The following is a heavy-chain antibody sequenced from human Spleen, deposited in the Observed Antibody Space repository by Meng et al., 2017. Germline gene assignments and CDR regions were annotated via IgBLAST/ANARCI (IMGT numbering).Heavy chain of an antibody. D-gene: IGHD5-12*01. CDR1: GGSFSGYY. Sequence: QVQLQESGPGLVKPSGTLSLTCAVSGGSFSGYYWTWIRQPPGKGLESIGEINHSGSTNYNPSLKSRVTISVDTSKNQFSLNLRSVTAADTAVYYCARGNVATFLGYWGQGTLVTVSS. CDR3: ARGNVATFLGY. CDR2: INHSGST. J-gene: IGHJ4*02. V-gene: IGHV4-34*01.